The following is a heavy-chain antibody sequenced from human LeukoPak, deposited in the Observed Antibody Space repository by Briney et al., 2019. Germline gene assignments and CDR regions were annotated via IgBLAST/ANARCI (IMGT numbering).Heavy chain of an antibody. V-gene: IGHV3-33*02. CDR3: AKGLCSGGSCGPIDY. D-gene: IGHD2-15*01. Sequence: GGSLRLSCAASGFTFSRYGMHWVRQAPGKGLEWVAVILYDGSNKDYADSAKGRFTISRDNSKNTLFLQMNSLRAEDTAVYYCAKGLCSGGSCGPIDYWGQGTLVTVSS. CDR1: GFTFSRYG. CDR2: ILYDGSNK. J-gene: IGHJ4*02.